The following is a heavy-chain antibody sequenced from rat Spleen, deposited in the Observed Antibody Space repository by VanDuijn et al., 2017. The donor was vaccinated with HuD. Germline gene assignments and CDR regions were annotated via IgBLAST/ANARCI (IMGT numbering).Heavy chain of an antibody. J-gene: IGHJ3*01. CDR2: ISSGGST. V-gene: IGHV2S12*01. CDR1: GFSLTSYH. Sequence: QVQLKESGPVLVQASETLSLTCTVSGFSLTSYHVSWVRQPPGKGLEWIAAISSGGSTYYNSALKSRLSISRDTSKSQVFLKMNSLQTEDTAIYFCTGDSWNSGYAYWGQGTLVTVSS. CDR3: TGDSWNSGYAY. D-gene: IGHD4-4*01.